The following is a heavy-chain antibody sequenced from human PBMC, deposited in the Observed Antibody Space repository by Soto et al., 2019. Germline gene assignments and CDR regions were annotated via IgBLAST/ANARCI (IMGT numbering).Heavy chain of an antibody. D-gene: IGHD2-21*02. Sequence: GESLKISCKGSGYSFTSYWISWVRQMPGKGLEWMGRIDPSDSYTNYSPSFQGHVTISADKSISTAYLQWSSLKASDTAMYYCATSYCGGDCYSDDPYYYYGMDVWGQGTTVTVSS. CDR1: GYSFTSYW. J-gene: IGHJ6*02. CDR2: IDPSDSYT. V-gene: IGHV5-10-1*01. CDR3: ATSYCGGDCYSDDPYYYYGMDV.